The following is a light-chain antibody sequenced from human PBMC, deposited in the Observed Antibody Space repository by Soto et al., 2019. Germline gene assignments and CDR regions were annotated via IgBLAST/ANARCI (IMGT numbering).Light chain of an antibody. Sequence: IVMTQSPANLSVSPGERATLSCRASQSVSSNLAWYQQKPGQAPRLLIYGASTRATGIPARFSGSGSGTEFTLTISSLQSEDFAVYYCQQYNNWPQTFGQGTKVEIK. J-gene: IGKJ1*01. CDR1: QSVSSN. CDR3: QQYNNWPQT. CDR2: GAS. V-gene: IGKV3-15*01.